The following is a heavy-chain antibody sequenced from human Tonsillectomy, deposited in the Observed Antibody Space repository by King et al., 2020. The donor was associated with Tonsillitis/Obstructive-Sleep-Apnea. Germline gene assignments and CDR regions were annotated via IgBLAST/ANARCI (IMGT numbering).Heavy chain of an antibody. V-gene: IGHV1-18*01. CDR1: GDTFTSYG. CDR2: ISAYNGNT. J-gene: IGHJ6*03. D-gene: IGHD5-18*01. CDR3: AREGGFRGYTGYYYYYYYMDV. Sequence: VQLVESGAEVKKPGASVKVSCKASGDTFTSYGISWVRQAPGQGLEWMGWISAYNGNTNYAQKLQGRVTMTTDTSTSTAYMELRSLRSDDTAVYYCAREGGFRGYTGYYYYYYYMDVWGKGTTVTVSS.